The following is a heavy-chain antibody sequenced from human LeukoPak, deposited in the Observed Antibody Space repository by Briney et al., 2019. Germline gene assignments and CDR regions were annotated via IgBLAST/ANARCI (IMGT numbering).Heavy chain of an antibody. D-gene: IGHD6-13*01. V-gene: IGHV3-30-3*01. J-gene: IGHJ4*02. Sequence: GGSLRLSCAASGFTFSSYAMHWVRQAPGKGLEWVAVISYDGSNKYYADSVKGRFTISRDNSENTLNLQMNSLRAEDTAIYYCAKARAGDITAAFNYWGQGTLVTVSS. CDR3: AKARAGDITAAFNY. CDR1: GFTFSSYA. CDR2: ISYDGSNK.